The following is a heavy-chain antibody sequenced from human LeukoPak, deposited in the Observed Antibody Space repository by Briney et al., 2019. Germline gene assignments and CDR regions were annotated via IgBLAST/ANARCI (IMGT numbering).Heavy chain of an antibody. V-gene: IGHV4-59*01. CDR1: GGSISSYY. CDR2: IYYSGST. CDR3: ATTCIAAAGTCAFDI. D-gene: IGHD6-13*01. Sequence: SETLSLTCTVSGGSISSYYWSWIRQPPGKGLEWIGYIYYSGSTNYNPSLKSRVTISVDTSKNQFSLKLSSVTAADTAVYYCATTCIAAAGTCAFDIWGQGTVVTVSS. J-gene: IGHJ3*02.